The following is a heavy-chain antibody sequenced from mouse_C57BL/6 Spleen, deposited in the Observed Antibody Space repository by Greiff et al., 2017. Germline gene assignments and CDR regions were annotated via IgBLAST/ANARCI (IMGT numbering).Heavy chain of an antibody. CDR3: ARKDYSAWFAY. Sequence: QVQLQQSGPGLVQPSQSLSITCTVSGFSLTSYGVHWVRQSPGKGLEWLGVIWSGGSTDYNAAFISRLSISKDNSKSQVFFKMNSLQADDTAIYYCARKDYSAWFAYWGQGTLVTVSA. V-gene: IGHV2-2*01. J-gene: IGHJ3*01. CDR1: GFSLTSYG. D-gene: IGHD1-1*01. CDR2: IWSGGST.